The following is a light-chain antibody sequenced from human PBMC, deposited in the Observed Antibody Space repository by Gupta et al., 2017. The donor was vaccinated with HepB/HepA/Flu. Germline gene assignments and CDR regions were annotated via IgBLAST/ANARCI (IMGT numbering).Light chain of an antibody. J-gene: IGKJ1*01. Sequence: DIQMTQSPSSLSASVGDRITITCRASQSIDTHLHWYQQKVGKAPKFLIYAASSLQRGVPSRFSGSGSGTDFTLTINSPQPEDFATYYCQQSYSIPQTFGQGTKVEIK. CDR1: QSIDTH. V-gene: IGKV1-39*01. CDR2: AAS. CDR3: QQSYSIPQT.